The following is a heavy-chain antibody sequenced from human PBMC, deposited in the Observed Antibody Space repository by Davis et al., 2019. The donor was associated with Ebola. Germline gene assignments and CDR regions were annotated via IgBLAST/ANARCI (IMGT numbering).Heavy chain of an antibody. CDR1: GFTFSSYS. CDR3: ARDSGAWADEIYYYYYGMDV. V-gene: IGHV3-48*02. J-gene: IGHJ6*04. D-gene: IGHD3-10*01. CDR2: ISSSSSTI. Sequence: PGGSLRLSCAASGFTFSSYSMNWVRQAPGKGLEWVSYISSSSSTIYYADSVKGRFTISRDNAKNSLYLQMNSLRDEDTAVYYCARDSGAWADEIYYYYYGMDVWGKGTTVTVSS.